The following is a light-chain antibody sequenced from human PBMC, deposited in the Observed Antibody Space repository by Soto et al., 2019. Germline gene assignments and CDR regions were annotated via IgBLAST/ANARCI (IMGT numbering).Light chain of an antibody. Sequence: EIVMTQSPATLSVSPGERATLSCRASQSVSSNLAWYQQKPGQAPRLLIYGASTRATGIPARFSGSGSGTEFTLTISSLQSEDFEVYYCQQYNNWPRTLGPGPKVDIK. J-gene: IGKJ1*01. CDR1: QSVSSN. CDR3: QQYNNWPRT. CDR2: GAS. V-gene: IGKV3-15*01.